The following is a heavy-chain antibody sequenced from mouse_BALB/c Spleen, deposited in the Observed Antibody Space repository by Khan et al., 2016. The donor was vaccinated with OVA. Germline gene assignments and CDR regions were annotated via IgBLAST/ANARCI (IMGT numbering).Heavy chain of an antibody. Sequence: EVQLQESGPSLVKPSQTLSLTCSVTGDSITSGYWNWIRKFPGNKLEYMGYIIYTGYTYYNPSLKSRISITRHTSKNQYYLQSSSVTDEDTATYYCARSTYRYAFVYWGQGTLVTVSA. V-gene: IGHV3-8*02. CDR1: GDSITSGY. D-gene: IGHD2-12*01. J-gene: IGHJ3*01. CDR3: ARSTYRYAFVY. CDR2: IIYTGYT.